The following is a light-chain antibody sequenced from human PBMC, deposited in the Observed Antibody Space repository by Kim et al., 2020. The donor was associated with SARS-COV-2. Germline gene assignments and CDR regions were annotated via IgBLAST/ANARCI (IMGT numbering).Light chain of an antibody. CDR2: RNN. J-gene: IGLJ1*01. Sequence: QRVTISCSGSSSNIGSNYVYWYQQIPGTAPKLLIYRNNQRPSGVPDRFSGSKSGTSASLAISGLRSEDEADYYCAAWDDSLSGYVFGTGTKVTVL. CDR3: AAWDDSLSGYV. V-gene: IGLV1-47*01. CDR1: SSNIGSNY.